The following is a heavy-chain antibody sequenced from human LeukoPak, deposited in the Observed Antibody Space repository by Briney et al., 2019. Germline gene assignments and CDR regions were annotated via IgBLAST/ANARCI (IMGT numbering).Heavy chain of an antibody. Sequence: ASVKVSCKASGYTFTSYYMHWVRHTPGQGLEWRGIINPSGGSTSYAQKFQGRVTMTRDTSTSTVYMELSSLRSEDTAVYYCAKDTPSGIVVVPAAIDYWGQGTLVTVSS. J-gene: IGHJ4*02. D-gene: IGHD2-2*02. CDR1: GYTFTSYY. CDR2: INPSGGST. CDR3: AKDTPSGIVVVPAAIDY. V-gene: IGHV1-46*01.